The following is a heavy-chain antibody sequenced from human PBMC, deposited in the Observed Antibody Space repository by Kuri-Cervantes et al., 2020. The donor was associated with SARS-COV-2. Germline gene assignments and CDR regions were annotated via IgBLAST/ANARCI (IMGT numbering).Heavy chain of an antibody. V-gene: IGHV4-30-4*01. CDR3: AREASKSSITMVRGVISGGVDY. D-gene: IGHD3-10*01. CDR2: IYYSGST. CDR1: GGSISSGDSY. J-gene: IGHJ4*02. Sequence: SETLSLTCTVSGGSISSGDSYWSWIRQPPGKGLEWIGYIYYSGSTYYNPSLKSRVTISVDTSKNQFSLKLSSVTAADTAVYYWAREASKSSITMVRGVISGGVDYWGQGTLVTVSS.